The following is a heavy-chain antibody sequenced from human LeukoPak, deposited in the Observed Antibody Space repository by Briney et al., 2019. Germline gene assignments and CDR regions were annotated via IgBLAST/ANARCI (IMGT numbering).Heavy chain of an antibody. CDR3: ATSIGDYYDSSALDY. Sequence: ASVKVSCKASGYTFTGYCIHWVRQAPGQGLEWMGWINPNTGGTNYAQKFQGRVAMTRDTSISTANMELSRLRSDDTAVYFCATSIGDYYDSSALDYWGQGTLVTVSS. CDR2: INPNTGGT. J-gene: IGHJ4*02. CDR1: GYTFTGYC. V-gene: IGHV1-2*02. D-gene: IGHD3-22*01.